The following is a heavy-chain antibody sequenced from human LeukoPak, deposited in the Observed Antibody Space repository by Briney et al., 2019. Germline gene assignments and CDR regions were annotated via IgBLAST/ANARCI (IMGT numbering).Heavy chain of an antibody. D-gene: IGHD1-26*01. Sequence: ASVKVSCKASGYTFTSYVINWVRQATGQGLEWMGWISASNGNSNYARKLQGRVTMTTDTSTRPDYLEVRGLRSDETDVYYCVRDSAEWELIGGYYFDYWGQGTLVTVSS. J-gene: IGHJ4*02. CDR3: VRDSAEWELIGGYYFDY. V-gene: IGHV1-18*01. CDR1: GYTFTSYV. CDR2: ISASNGNS.